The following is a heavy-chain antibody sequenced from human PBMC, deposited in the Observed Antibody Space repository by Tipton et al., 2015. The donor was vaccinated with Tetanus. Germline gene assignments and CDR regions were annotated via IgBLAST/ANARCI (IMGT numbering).Heavy chain of an antibody. D-gene: IGHD3-22*01. CDR3: ARHVAPDYYDTLPSYYFDS. V-gene: IGHV5-51*01. J-gene: IGHJ4*02. Sequence: VQLVQSGAEVKKPGESLKISCKGSGYSFTSYWIGWVRQMPGQGLEWMGIIYPGDSDTRYSPPFQGQVPISADKSISPASLQWSSLKASDTAMYYCARHVAPDYYDTLPSYYFDSWGQGTLVTVSS. CDR1: GYSFTSYW. CDR2: IYPGDSDT.